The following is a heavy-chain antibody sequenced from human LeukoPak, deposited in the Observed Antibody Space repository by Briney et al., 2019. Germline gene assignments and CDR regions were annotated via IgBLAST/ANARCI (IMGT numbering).Heavy chain of an antibody. CDR2: IYYSGNT. D-gene: IGHD3/OR15-3a*01. Sequence: SETLSLTCAVYGGSFSGYYWSWIRQLPGKGLEWIGSIYYSGNTYYNASLKSQVSISIDTSKNQFSLRLTSVTAADTAVYYCARQTGSGLFILPGGQGTLVTVSS. V-gene: IGHV4-34*01. J-gene: IGHJ4*02. CDR3: ARQTGSGLFILP. CDR1: GGSFSGYY.